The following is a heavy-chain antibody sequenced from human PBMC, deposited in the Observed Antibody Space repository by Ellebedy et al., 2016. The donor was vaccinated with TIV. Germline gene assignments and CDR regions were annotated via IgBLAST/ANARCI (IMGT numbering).Heavy chain of an antibody. D-gene: IGHD3-9*01. V-gene: IGHV3-23*01. Sequence: GGSLRLSXAASGFRFSSYPMTWVRQAPGKGLEWVSAMSGGGGSIFYTDSVKGRFTISRDNSKNTLFLQMNSLRAEDTAVYYCARRLTVDMYYYGMDVWGQGTTATVSS. CDR3: ARRLTVDMYYYGMDV. CDR2: MSGGGGSI. J-gene: IGHJ6*02. CDR1: GFRFSSYP.